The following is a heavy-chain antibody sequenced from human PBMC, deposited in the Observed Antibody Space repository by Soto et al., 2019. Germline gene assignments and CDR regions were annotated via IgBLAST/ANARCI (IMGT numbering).Heavy chain of an antibody. J-gene: IGHJ6*02. CDR1: GFTFSDYY. V-gene: IGHV3-11*05. CDR3: AKVFYDSGTTFFGVDV. Sequence: PGGSLRLSCAASGFTFSDYYMSWIRQAPGKGLEWVSYISSSSSKTYYAGSVKGRFTISRDNAKNTLFLQMNSLTAEDTAVYYCAKVFYDSGTTFFGVDVWGQGTTVTVSS. D-gene: IGHD3-10*01. CDR2: ISSSSSKT.